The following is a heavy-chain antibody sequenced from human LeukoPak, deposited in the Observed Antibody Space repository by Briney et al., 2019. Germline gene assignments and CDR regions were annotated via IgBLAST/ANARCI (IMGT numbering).Heavy chain of an antibody. J-gene: IGHJ4*02. V-gene: IGHV3-21*01. CDR1: GFTFSSYS. Sequence: GGSLRLSCAASGFTFSSYSMNWVRQAPGKGLEWVSSISSSSSYIYYADSVKGRFTISRDNAKNSLYLQMNSLRAEDTAVYYCARDYYGSSGYYSTYYFDYWGQGSLVTVSS. CDR2: ISSSSSYI. CDR3: ARDYYGSSGYYSTYYFDY. D-gene: IGHD3-22*01.